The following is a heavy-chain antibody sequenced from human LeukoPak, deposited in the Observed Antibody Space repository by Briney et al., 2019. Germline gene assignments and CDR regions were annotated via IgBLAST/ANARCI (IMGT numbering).Heavy chain of an antibody. V-gene: IGHV3-30*02. CDR1: GFTFSSYG. J-gene: IGHJ4*02. Sequence: GGTLRLSCAASGFTFSSYGMHWVRQAPGKGLEWVAFIRYDGSNKYYADSVKGRSTISRDNSKNTLYLQMNSLGAEDTAVYYCAKDLRPSTMIVVVYFDYWGQGTLVTVSS. D-gene: IGHD3-22*01. CDR3: AKDLRPSTMIVVVYFDY. CDR2: IRYDGSNK.